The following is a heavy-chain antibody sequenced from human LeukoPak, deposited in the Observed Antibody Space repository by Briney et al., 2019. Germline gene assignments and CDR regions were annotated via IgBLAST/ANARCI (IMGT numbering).Heavy chain of an antibody. D-gene: IGHD6-19*01. Sequence: ASVKVSCKASGYTFTTYGISWVRQAPGQGLEWMGWINTYNGNTNYAQKLQGRVTMTTDTSTSTAYMELRSLRSDDTAVYYCARDHIAVAAFDCWGQGTLVTVSS. CDR3: ARDHIAVAAFDC. CDR2: INTYNGNT. J-gene: IGHJ4*02. V-gene: IGHV1-18*01. CDR1: GYTFTTYG.